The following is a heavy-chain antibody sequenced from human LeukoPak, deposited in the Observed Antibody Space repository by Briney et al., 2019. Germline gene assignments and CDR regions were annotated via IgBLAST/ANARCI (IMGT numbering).Heavy chain of an antibody. CDR1: GGSISSYD. J-gene: IGHJ4*02. Sequence: SETLSLTCTVSGGSISSYDWSWIRQPAGKGLEWIGRIYTSVSTNYNPSLKSRVTMSVDTSKNQFSMKLRSVTAADTAVYYCAREGPTATTPIFDYWGQGTMVTVSS. V-gene: IGHV4-4*07. CDR3: AREGPTATTPIFDY. CDR2: IYTSVST. D-gene: IGHD5-12*01.